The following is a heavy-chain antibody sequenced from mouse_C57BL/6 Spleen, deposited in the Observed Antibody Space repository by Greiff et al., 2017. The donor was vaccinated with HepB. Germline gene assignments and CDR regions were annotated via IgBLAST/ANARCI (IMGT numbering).Heavy chain of an antibody. J-gene: IGHJ2*01. Sequence: VKLQESGPELVKPGASVKISCKASGYAFSSSWMNWVKQRPGKGLEWIGRIYPGDGDTNYNGKFKGKATLTADKSSSTAYMQLSSLTSEDSAVYFCARSDGNYDYFDYWGQGTTLTVSS. CDR3: ARSDGNYDYFDY. CDR1: GYAFSSSW. CDR2: IYPGDGDT. V-gene: IGHV1-82*01. D-gene: IGHD2-1*01.